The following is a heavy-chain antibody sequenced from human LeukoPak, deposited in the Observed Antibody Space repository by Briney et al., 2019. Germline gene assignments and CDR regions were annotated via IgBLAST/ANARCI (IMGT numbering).Heavy chain of an antibody. CDR2: IYPGDSDT. D-gene: IGHD3-10*01. V-gene: IGHV5-51*01. Sequence: GESLKTSCKGSGYSFSSYWSGWGRQMGGKGVEWVGIIYPGDSDTRSSPSFHGQVNISADKSISTAYLQWSSLKASDTGMYYCARQYGNYYGSGTSSMDVWGQGTTVTVSS. J-gene: IGHJ6*02. CDR1: GYSFSSYW. CDR3: ARQYGNYYGSGTSSMDV.